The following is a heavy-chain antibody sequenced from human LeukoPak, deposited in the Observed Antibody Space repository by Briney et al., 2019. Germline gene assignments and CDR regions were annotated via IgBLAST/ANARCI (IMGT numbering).Heavy chain of an antibody. D-gene: IGHD1-26*01. J-gene: IGHJ4*02. CDR3: AREGGGSYTSFDY. CDR2: IIPIFGTA. CDR1: GGTFSSYA. Sequence: ASVKVSCKASGGTFSSYAISWVRQASGQGLEWMGGIIPIFGTANYAQKFQGRVTITTDESTSTAYMELSSLRSEDTAVYYCAREGGGSYTSFDYWGQGTLVTVSS. V-gene: IGHV1-69*05.